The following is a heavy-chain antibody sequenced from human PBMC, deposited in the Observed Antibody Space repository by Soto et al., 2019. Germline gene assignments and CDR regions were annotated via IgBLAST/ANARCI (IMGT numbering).Heavy chain of an antibody. V-gene: IGHV4-39*01. J-gene: IGHJ5*02. D-gene: IGHD3-10*01. CDR1: GGSISSRSHF. CDR3: ARHYYAFSGNWFDP. CDR2: MFYSGSS. Sequence: KPSETLSLTCTVSGGSISSRSHFWGWIRQPPGKGLEWIGSMFYSGSSYYNPSLKSRVTISVDTSKNQFSLKLRFVTAADTAVYHCARHYYAFSGNWFDPWGQGTLVTVSS.